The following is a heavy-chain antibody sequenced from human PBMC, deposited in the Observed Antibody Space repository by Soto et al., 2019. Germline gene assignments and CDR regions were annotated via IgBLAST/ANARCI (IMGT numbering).Heavy chain of an antibody. CDR1: GGSISSSSYY. Sequence: QLQLQESGPGLVKPSETLSLTCTVSGGSISSSSYYWGWIRQPPGKGLEWIGSIYYSGSTYYNPSLTSRVTISVDTFKNQFSLKLSSVTAADTAVYYCARRGNLHGMTTWLAWGQGTLVTVSS. CDR2: IYYSGST. CDR3: ARRGNLHGMTTWLA. J-gene: IGHJ5*02. D-gene: IGHD4-4*01. V-gene: IGHV4-39*01.